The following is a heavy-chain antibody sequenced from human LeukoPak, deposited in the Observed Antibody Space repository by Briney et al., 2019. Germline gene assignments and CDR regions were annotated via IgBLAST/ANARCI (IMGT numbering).Heavy chain of an antibody. D-gene: IGHD5-18*01. V-gene: IGHV1-69*13. CDR2: IIPILGTA. CDR1: VGTFSSYA. CDR3: ARSFWVTGDYYGMDV. Sequence: ASVKVSCKASVGTFSSYAISWVRQAPGQGLEWMGGIIPILGTANYAQKFQGRVTITADESTSTAYMELSSLRSEDTAVYYCARSFWVTGDYYGMDVWGQGTTVTVSS. J-gene: IGHJ6*02.